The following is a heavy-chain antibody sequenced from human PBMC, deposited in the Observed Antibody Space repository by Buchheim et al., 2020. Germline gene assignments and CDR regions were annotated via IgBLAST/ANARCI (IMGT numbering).Heavy chain of an antibody. J-gene: IGHJ5*02. CDR3: ARAERERGYSYGYSWFDP. D-gene: IGHD5-18*01. Sequence: QVQLQESGPGLVKPSQTLSLTCTVSGGSISSGGYYWSWIRQHPGQGLEWIGYIYYSGNTYYNPSLKSRIAISVDTSKNKFSQILSSVTAADTAVYYCARAERERGYSYGYSWFDPWGQGTL. V-gene: IGHV4-31*03. CDR1: GGSISSGGYY. CDR2: IYYSGNT.